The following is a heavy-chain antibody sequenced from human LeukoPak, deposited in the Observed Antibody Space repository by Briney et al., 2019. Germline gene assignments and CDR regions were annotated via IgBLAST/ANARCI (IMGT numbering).Heavy chain of an antibody. CDR1: GFTFSSYA. V-gene: IGHV3-64*01. J-gene: IGHJ4*02. CDR2: ISSNGGST. CDR3: ARVSRSTIFGVVIILDY. D-gene: IGHD3-3*01. Sequence: PGGSLRLSCAASGFTFSSYAMRWVRQAPGKGLEYVSAISSNGGSTYYANSVKGRFTISRDNSKNTLYLQMGSLRAEDMAVYYCARVSRSTIFGVVIILDYWGQGTLVTVSS.